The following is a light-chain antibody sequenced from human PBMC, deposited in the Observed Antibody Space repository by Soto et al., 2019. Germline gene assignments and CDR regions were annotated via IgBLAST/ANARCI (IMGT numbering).Light chain of an antibody. CDR3: QQRSNWPIT. CDR1: QSIGSY. J-gene: IGKJ5*01. Sequence: EIVLTQSPATLSLSLGERATLSCRASQSIGSYLAWYQHKLGQPPRLLIYDASNRATGIPVRFSGSGSGTDFTLTISSLEPEDFAVYYCQQRSNWPITFGQGTRLEIK. V-gene: IGKV3-11*01. CDR2: DAS.